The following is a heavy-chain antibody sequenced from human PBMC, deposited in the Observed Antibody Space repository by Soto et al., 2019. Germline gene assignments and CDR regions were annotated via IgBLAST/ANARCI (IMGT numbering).Heavy chain of an antibody. D-gene: IGHD2-21*02. CDR2: IWYDGSKE. Sequence: GGSLRLSCAPSAFSFSSYCMHWVRQAPGKGLEWVAVIWYDGSKENYADSVKGRFTISRDNSQNTLYLQLNSLTADDTAVYYCARNSGDSLRFDYWGQGTQVTVSS. J-gene: IGHJ4*02. CDR3: ARNSGDSLRFDY. CDR1: AFSFSSYC. V-gene: IGHV3-33*01.